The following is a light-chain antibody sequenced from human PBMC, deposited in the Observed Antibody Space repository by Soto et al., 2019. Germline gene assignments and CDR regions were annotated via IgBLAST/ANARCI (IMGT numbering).Light chain of an antibody. CDR2: DVS. CDR1: SSDVGGYNY. J-gene: IGLJ1*01. CDR3: SSYRSSSTLYV. Sequence: QSALTQPASVSGSPGQSITISCTGTSSDVGGYNYVSWYQQLPGKAPKLMIYDVSDRPSGVSNRFSASKSGNTASLTISGRQADDEADYYCSSYRSSSTLYVFGTGTKVTVL. V-gene: IGLV2-14*03.